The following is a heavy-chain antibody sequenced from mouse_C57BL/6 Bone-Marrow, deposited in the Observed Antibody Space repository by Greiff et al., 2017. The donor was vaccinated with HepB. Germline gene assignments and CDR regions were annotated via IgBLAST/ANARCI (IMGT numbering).Heavy chain of an antibody. D-gene: IGHD1-1*01. CDR1: GFSLSTFGMG. V-gene: IGHV8-8*01. J-gene: IGHJ4*01. CDR3: ARIWDYYGSSYPYAMDY. CDR2: IWWDDDK. Sequence: QVTLKESGPGILQPSQTLSLTCSFSGFSLSTFGMGVGWIRQPSGKGLEWLAHIWWDDDKYYNPALKSRLTISKDTSKNQVFLKIANVYTADTATYYCARIWDYYGSSYPYAMDYWGQGTSVTVSS.